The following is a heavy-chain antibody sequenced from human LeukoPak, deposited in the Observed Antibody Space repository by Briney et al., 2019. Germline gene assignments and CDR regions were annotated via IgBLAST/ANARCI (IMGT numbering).Heavy chain of an antibody. D-gene: IGHD5-18*01. CDR2: IYYSGST. CDR3: ARSRTAMGNDAFDI. Sequence: PSETLSLTCTVSGGSISSYYWSWIRQPPGKGLEWIGYIYYSGSTNYNPSLKSRVTISVDTSKNQFSLKLSSVTAADTAVYYCARSRTAMGNDAFDIWGQGTMVTVSS. V-gene: IGHV4-59*01. CDR1: GGSISSYY. J-gene: IGHJ3*02.